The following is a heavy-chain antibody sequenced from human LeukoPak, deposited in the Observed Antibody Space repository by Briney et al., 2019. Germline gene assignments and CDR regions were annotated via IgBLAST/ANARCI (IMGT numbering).Heavy chain of an antibody. CDR1: GFTFSDYS. Sequence: GGSLRLSCAASGFTFSDYSMTWIRQAPGKGLEWVSYITGSGTTIYYADSVKGRFTISRDNAKNSVYLQMNSLGAEDTAVYYCARDRRSGPRTDYWGQGTLVTVSS. D-gene: IGHD6-19*01. CDR2: ITGSGTTI. CDR3: ARDRRSGPRTDY. V-gene: IGHV3-11*01. J-gene: IGHJ4*02.